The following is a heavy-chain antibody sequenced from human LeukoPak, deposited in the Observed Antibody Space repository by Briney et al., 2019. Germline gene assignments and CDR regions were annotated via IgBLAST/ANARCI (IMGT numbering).Heavy chain of an antibody. CDR3: ARGDYSSHTL. CDR1: GFTFSSYW. J-gene: IGHJ4*02. D-gene: IGHD4-11*01. Sequence: PGGSLRLSSAASGFTFSSYWMHWVRQSPGTGLVWVSRIKTDGSDTYYADSVRGRFTISRDNAKNTLYLQMDSLRAEDTAVYFCARGDYSSHTLWGQGTLVTVSS. V-gene: IGHV3-74*01. CDR2: IKTDGSDT.